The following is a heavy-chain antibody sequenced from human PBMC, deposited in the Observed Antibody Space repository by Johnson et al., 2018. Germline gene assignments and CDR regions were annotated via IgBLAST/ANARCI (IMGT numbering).Heavy chain of an antibody. V-gene: IGHV3-64*01. Sequence: VQLVESGGGLVQPGGSLRLSCAASGFTFSSYAMHWVRQAPGKGLEYVSAISSNGGSTYYANSVKGRFTISRDNSKNTLYLQMNSLRAEDTAVYYCAKDLYYYDSSHDAFDIWGQGTMVTVSS. D-gene: IGHD3-22*01. CDR2: ISSNGGST. CDR1: GFTFSSYA. J-gene: IGHJ3*02. CDR3: AKDLYYYDSSHDAFDI.